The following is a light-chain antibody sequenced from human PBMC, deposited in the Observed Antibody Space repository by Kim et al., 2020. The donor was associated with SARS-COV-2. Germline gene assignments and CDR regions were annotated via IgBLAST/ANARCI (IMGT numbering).Light chain of an antibody. CDR2: GKN. CDR1: SLRSHY. Sequence: MGQTVRITCQGDSLRSHYASWYQQKPGQAPVLVIYGKNNRPSGIPERFSGSSSGNTASLTITGAQAEDEAEYYCNSRDDSDNSFVFATGTKVTVL. J-gene: IGLJ1*01. V-gene: IGLV3-19*01. CDR3: NSRDDSDNSFV.